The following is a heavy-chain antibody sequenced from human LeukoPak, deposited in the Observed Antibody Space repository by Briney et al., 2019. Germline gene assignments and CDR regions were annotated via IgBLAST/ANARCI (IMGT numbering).Heavy chain of an antibody. CDR1: GGSFSGYY. D-gene: IGHD3-22*01. Sequence: SETLSLTCAVYGGSFSGYYWSWIRQPPGKGLEWIGEINHSGSTNYNPSLKSRVTISVDTSKNQFSLKLSSVTAADTAVYYCARHVYCFGGYYYRDYYYGMDVWGQGTTVTVSS. CDR3: ARHVYCFGGYYYRDYYYGMDV. CDR2: INHSGST. V-gene: IGHV4-34*01. J-gene: IGHJ6*02.